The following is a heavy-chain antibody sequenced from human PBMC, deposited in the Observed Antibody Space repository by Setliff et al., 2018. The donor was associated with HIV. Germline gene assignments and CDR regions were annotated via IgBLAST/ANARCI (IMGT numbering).Heavy chain of an antibody. CDR3: ARDFGGYCSSVSCPGLFDP. CDR2: IIPILGTA. J-gene: IGHJ5*02. V-gene: IGHV1-69*16. Sequence: SVKVSCKASRSTFNSHTINWVRQAPGQGLDWMGRIIPILGTANYAQKFQGRVTITTDESTSTAYMELGGLRSEDTAVYYCARDFGGYCSSVSCPGLFDPWGQGTLVTVSS. D-gene: IGHD2-15*01. CDR1: RSTFNSHT.